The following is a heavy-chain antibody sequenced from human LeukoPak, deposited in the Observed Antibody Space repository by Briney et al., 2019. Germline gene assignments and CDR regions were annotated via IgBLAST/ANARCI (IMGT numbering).Heavy chain of an antibody. CDR1: GGSITSSSYY. CDR3: ARHGGTRVTLVEVYYFDS. J-gene: IGHJ4*02. CDR2: IYYTGGT. Sequence: SETLSLTCSVAGGSITSSSYYWAWIRQPPEEGLEWIGSIYYTGGTNYSPSLKGRVTISVDTAKNQFSLKLSSVPAADTAVYYCARHGGTRVTLVEVYYFDSWGQGPLVTVSS. V-gene: IGHV4-39*01. D-gene: IGHD1-26*01.